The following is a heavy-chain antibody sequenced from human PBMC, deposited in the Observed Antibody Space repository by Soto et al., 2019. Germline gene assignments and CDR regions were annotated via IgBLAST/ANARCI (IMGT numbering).Heavy chain of an antibody. Sequence: PSVKVSCKASGYTFTSYAMHWVRQAPGQRLEWMGWINAGNGNTKYSQKFQGRVTITRDTSASTAYMELSRLRSEDTAVYYCATAIADDAFDIWGRGTMVTVSS. J-gene: IGHJ3*02. CDR3: ATAIADDAFDI. D-gene: IGHD2-2*01. V-gene: IGHV1-3*01. CDR1: GYTFTSYA. CDR2: INAGNGNT.